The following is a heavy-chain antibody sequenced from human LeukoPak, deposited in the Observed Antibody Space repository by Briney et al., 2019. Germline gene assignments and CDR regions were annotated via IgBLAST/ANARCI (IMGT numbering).Heavy chain of an antibody. V-gene: IGHV3-21*01. CDR3: ARAGERTIFGVVTPQAFDY. CDR1: GFTFSSYS. D-gene: IGHD3-3*01. CDR2: ISSSSSYI. J-gene: IGHJ4*02. Sequence: GGSLRLSCAASGFTFSSYSMNWVRQAPGKGLEWVSSISSSSSYIYYADSVKGRFTISRDNAKNSLYLQMNSLRAEDTAVYYCARAGERTIFGVVTPQAFDYWGQGTLVTVSS.